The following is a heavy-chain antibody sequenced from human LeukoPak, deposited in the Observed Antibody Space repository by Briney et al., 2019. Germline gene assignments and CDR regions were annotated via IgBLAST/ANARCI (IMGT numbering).Heavy chain of an antibody. CDR3: ASKMEPAAEKGLAY. CDR2: IYTGGST. D-gene: IGHD2-2*01. V-gene: IGHV3-53*01. CDR1: GLSVSSTY. Sequence: AGSLRPSWAVSGLSVSSTYMGWVRQAHGEWLEWVSGIYTGGSTYHADSVKGRFNIFRDNSKNTLYLQMNSLRVDDTAVYYCASKMEPAAEKGLAYWGQGTLVTVSS. J-gene: IGHJ4*02.